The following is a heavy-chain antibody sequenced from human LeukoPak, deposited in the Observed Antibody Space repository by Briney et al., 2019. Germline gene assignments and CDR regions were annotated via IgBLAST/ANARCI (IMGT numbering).Heavy chain of an antibody. CDR2: ITGSGTNT. V-gene: IGHV3-23*01. Sequence: GGSLRLSCVASGFTFSNYAMSWVRQAPGKGLEWVSAITGSGTNTYYADSVKGRFTISRDNSKNTVFLQINSLRHEDTAIYYCVIWGDYDVLTGYYVPDYWGQGTLVTVPS. D-gene: IGHD3-9*01. CDR3: VIWGDYDVLTGYYVPDY. J-gene: IGHJ4*02. CDR1: GFTFSNYA.